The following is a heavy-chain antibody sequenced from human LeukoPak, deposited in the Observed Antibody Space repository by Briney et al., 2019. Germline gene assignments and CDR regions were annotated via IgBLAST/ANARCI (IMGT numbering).Heavy chain of an antibody. CDR1: GYTFTSYG. V-gene: IGHV1-18*04. Sequence: ASVKVSCKASGYTFTSYGISWVRQAPGQGLEWMGWISAYNGNTNYAQKLQGRVTMTTDTSTSTAYIELRSPRSDDTAVYYCARDRFAWELLPSYFDYWGQGTLVTVSS. J-gene: IGHJ4*02. D-gene: IGHD1-26*01. CDR2: ISAYNGNT. CDR3: ARDRFAWELLPSYFDY.